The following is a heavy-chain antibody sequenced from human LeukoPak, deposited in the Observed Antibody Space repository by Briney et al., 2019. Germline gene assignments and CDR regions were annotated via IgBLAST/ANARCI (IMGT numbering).Heavy chain of an antibody. V-gene: IGHV3-30*18. D-gene: IGHD3-10*01. CDR3: AKDLGYYGSGSYLGSIFDY. Sequence: GGSLRLSCAASGFTFSSYGMHWVRQAPVKGLEWVAVISYDGSNKYYADSVKGRFTISRDNSKSTLYLQMNSLRAEDTAVYYCAKDLGYYGSGSYLGSIFDYWGQGTLVTVSS. CDR1: GFTFSSYG. CDR2: ISYDGSNK. J-gene: IGHJ4*02.